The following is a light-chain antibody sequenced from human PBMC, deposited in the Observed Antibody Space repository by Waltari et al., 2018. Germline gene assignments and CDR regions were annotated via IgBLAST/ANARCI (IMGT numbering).Light chain of an antibody. Sequence: EIVLTQSPGTLSLSPGERATLSCRASQSVSSSYLAWYQQKPGQAPRLLIYGASSRATGIQGRFSGSGSGTDFTLTISRLEPEDFAVYYCQQYGSSRLTFGGGTKVEIK. J-gene: IGKJ4*01. CDR1: QSVSSSY. CDR3: QQYGSSRLT. CDR2: GAS. V-gene: IGKV3-20*01.